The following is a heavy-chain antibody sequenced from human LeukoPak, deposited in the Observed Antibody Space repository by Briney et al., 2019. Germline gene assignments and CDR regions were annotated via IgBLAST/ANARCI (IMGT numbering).Heavy chain of an antibody. CDR1: GFTFSSYA. J-gene: IGHJ4*02. D-gene: IGHD3-22*01. CDR3: ARVSYYDSSGYYFLSYVDY. V-gene: IGHV3-23*01. CDR2: ISGSGGST. Sequence: GGSLRLSCAASGFTFSSYAMSWVRQAPGKGLEWVSAISGSGGSTYYADSVRGRFTISRDNSKNTLYLQMNSLGAEDTAVYYCARVSYYDSSGYYFLSYVDYWGQGTLVTVSS.